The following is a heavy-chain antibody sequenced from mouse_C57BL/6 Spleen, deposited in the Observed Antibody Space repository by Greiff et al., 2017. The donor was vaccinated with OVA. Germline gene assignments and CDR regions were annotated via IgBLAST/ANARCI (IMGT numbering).Heavy chain of an antibody. J-gene: IGHJ1*03. Sequence: EVMLVESEGGLVQPGSSMKLSCTASGFTFSDYYMAWVRQVPEKGLEWVANINYDGSSNSYLDSLKSRFIISSDNAKNILYLQMSSLKSEDTATYYCARDNYGSSFYWYFDVWGTGTTVTVSS. D-gene: IGHD1-1*01. V-gene: IGHV5-16*01. CDR2: INYDGSSN. CDR1: GFTFSDYY. CDR3: ARDNYGSSFYWYFDV.